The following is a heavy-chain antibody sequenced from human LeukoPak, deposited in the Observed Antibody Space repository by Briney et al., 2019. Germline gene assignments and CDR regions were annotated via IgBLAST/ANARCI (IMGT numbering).Heavy chain of an antibody. D-gene: IGHD5-18*01. Sequence: SETLSLTCTVSGGSISSYYWSWIRQPPGKGLEWIGYIYYRGSTNYNPSLKSRVTISVDTSKNQFSLKLSSVTAADTAVYYCARETGDTAMVTGTFDYWGQGTLVTLYS. CDR1: GGSISSYY. V-gene: IGHV4-59*01. J-gene: IGHJ4*02. CDR2: IYYRGST. CDR3: ARETGDTAMVTGTFDY.